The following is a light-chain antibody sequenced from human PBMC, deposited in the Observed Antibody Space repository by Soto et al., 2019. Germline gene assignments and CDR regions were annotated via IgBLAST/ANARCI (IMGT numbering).Light chain of an antibody. Sequence: QSALTQPASVSGSPGQSITISCTGTSSDVGSYNFVSWYQQHPGNAPKLMIYDVSNRPSGVSNRFSGSKTGNTASLTISGLQAEDEDDDYCSSYTTSSTYVFGSGTKLTVL. CDR1: SSDVGSYNF. CDR2: DVS. CDR3: SSYTTSSTYV. J-gene: IGLJ1*01. V-gene: IGLV2-14*01.